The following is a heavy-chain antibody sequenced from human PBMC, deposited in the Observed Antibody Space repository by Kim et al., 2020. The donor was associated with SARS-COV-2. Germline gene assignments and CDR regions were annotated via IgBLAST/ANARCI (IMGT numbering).Heavy chain of an antibody. J-gene: IGHJ4*02. D-gene: IGHD2-2*02. CDR2: ISSNGGST. CDR3: ARARYCSSTSCYTFDY. Sequence: GGSLRLSCAASGFTFSSYAMHWVRQAPGKGLEYVSAISSNGGSTYYANSVKGRFTISRDNSKNTLYLQMGSLRAEDMAVYYCARARYCSSTSCYTFDYWGQGTLVTVSS. V-gene: IGHV3-64*01. CDR1: GFTFSSYA.